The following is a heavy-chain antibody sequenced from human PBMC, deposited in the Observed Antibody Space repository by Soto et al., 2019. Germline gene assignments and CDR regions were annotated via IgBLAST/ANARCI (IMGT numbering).Heavy chain of an antibody. CDR1: AHILRNYW. CDR3: ARGYFDSGHGYDL. V-gene: IGHV5-51*01. Sequence: PXESLNRSWRGPAHILRNYWFGWMRQTPGKGLVAMGIIVFRDSETKFSPSFQGQVTISVDKSLNTVYLQWNTLMAADSGVYFGARGYFDSGHGYDLWGQGTQVTVAS. CDR2: IVFRDSET. D-gene: IGHD3-9*01. J-gene: IGHJ5*02.